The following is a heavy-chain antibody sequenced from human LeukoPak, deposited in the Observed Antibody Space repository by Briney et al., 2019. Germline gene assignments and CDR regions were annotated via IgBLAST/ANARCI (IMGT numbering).Heavy chain of an antibody. V-gene: IGHV3-30*18. J-gene: IGHJ4*02. CDR3: AKAERHWGSGDIDY. CDR1: GFTFRNYG. Sequence: PGTSLRLSCAVSGFTFRNYGMHWLRHARGKALEWLAIISYDGSNKYYADSVRGRFAISKDNSQSTLYLQMNSLRADDTAVYYCAKAERHWGSGDIDYWGQGTLVTVSS. CDR2: ISYDGSNK. D-gene: IGHD1-1*01.